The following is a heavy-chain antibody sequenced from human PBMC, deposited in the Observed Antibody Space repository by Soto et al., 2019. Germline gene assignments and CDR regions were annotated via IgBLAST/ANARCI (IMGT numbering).Heavy chain of an antibody. CDR2: ISGSGGST. Sequence: EVQLLESGGALVQPGGSLRLSCAASGFTFSSYALSWVRQAPGKGLGWVSAISGSGGSTYYADSVKGRFTISRDNSKNTLYLQMNSLRAEDTAVYYCAKGRPDYGDYEDAFDIWGQGTMVTVSS. D-gene: IGHD4-17*01. CDR1: GFTFSSYA. V-gene: IGHV3-23*01. CDR3: AKGRPDYGDYEDAFDI. J-gene: IGHJ3*02.